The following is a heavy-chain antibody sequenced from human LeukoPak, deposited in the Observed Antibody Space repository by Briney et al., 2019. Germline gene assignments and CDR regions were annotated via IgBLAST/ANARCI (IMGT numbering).Heavy chain of an antibody. Sequence: GGSLRLSFAASGFTFSSYAMHWVRQAPGKGLERVAVISYDGSNKYYADSVKGRFTIPRDNSKNTLYLQMNSLRAEDTAVYYCARDWSNYVLDYWGQGTLVTVSS. CDR1: GFTFSSYA. J-gene: IGHJ4*02. D-gene: IGHD4-11*01. CDR3: ARDWSNYVLDY. CDR2: ISYDGSNK. V-gene: IGHV3-30-3*01.